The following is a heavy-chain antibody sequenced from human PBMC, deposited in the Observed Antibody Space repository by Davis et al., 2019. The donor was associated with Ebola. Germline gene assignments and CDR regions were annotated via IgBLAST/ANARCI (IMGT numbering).Heavy chain of an antibody. Sequence: AASVKVSCKASGYTFTGYYMHWVRQAPGQGLEWMGWISAYNGNTNYAQKLQGRVTMTTDTSTSTAYMELRSLRSEDTAVYYCARANYYDSSGYYDYYYGMDVWGQGTTVTVSS. D-gene: IGHD3-22*01. V-gene: IGHV1-18*04. CDR2: ISAYNGNT. J-gene: IGHJ6*02. CDR1: GYTFTGYY. CDR3: ARANYYDSSGYYDYYYGMDV.